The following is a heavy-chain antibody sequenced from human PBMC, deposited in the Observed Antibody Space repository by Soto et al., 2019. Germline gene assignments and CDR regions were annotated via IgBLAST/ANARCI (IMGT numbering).Heavy chain of an antibody. J-gene: IGHJ4*02. V-gene: IGHV3-30*18. CDR1: GFTFSSYG. D-gene: IGHD3-9*01. Sequence: GGSLRLSCAASGFTFSSYGMHWVRQAPGKGLEWVAVISYDGSNKYYADSVKGRFTISRDNSKNTLYLQMNSLRAEDTAVYYCAKDAHYDILTGLGYWGQGTLVTVSS. CDR2: ISYDGSNK. CDR3: AKDAHYDILTGLGY.